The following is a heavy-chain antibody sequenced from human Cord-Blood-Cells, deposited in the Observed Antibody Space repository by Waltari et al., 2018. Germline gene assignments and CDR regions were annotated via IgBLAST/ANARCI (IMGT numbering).Heavy chain of an antibody. CDR3: AKDLELVVSDY. Sequence: QVQLVESGGGVVQPGRSLRLSCAASGFTFSSYGMHWVRQAPGKGVELVAVISYSGSNKDYADPVKGRFTISRDNSKNTLYLQMNSLRAEDTAVYYCAKDLELVVSDYWGQGTLVTVSS. V-gene: IGHV3-30*18. CDR2: ISYSGSNK. CDR1: GFTFSSYG. J-gene: IGHJ4*02. D-gene: IGHD6-6*01.